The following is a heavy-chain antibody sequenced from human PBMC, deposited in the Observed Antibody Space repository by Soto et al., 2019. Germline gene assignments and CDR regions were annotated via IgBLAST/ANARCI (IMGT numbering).Heavy chain of an antibody. CDR2: IYYSGST. J-gene: IGHJ4*02. Sequence: LSLTCTVSGGSISSGGYYWSWIRQHPGKGLEWIGYIYYSGSTYYNPSLKSRVTISVDTSKNQFSLKLSSVTAADTAVYYCARVPNDYYDSSGLYYFDYWGQGTLVTVSS. D-gene: IGHD3-22*01. CDR3: ARVPNDYYDSSGLYYFDY. V-gene: IGHV4-31*03. CDR1: GGSISSGGYY.